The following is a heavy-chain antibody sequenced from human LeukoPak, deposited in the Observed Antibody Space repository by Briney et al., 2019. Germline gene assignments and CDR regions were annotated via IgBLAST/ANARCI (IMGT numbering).Heavy chain of an antibody. J-gene: IGHJ4*02. D-gene: IGHD4-23*01. V-gene: IGHV4-4*02. CDR2: IYHSGST. CDR3: ARNGGNSDFDY. Sequence: ETLSLTCAVSGGSISSSSGNCWTWVRQPPGKGLEWIGEIYHSGSTNYNPSLKSRVTMLLDKSKNQFSLKLSSVTAADTAVYYCARNGGNSDFDYWGQGTLVTVSS. CDR1: GGSISSSSGNC.